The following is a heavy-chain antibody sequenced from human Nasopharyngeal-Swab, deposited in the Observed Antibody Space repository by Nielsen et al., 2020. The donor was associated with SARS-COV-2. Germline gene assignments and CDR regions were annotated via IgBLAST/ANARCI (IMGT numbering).Heavy chain of an antibody. V-gene: IGHV3-53*01. J-gene: IGHJ4*02. Sequence: VRQAPGKGLEWVSVIYSGGSTYYADSVKGRFTISRDNSKNTLYLQVNSLRAEDTAVYYCARGISSSLYWGQGTLVTVSS. D-gene: IGHD6-6*01. CDR2: IYSGGST. CDR3: ARGISSSLY.